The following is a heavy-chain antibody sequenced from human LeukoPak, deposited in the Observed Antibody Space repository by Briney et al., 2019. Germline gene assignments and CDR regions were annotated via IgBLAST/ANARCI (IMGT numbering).Heavy chain of an antibody. CDR1: GYTFTSYD. Sequence: ASVKVSCKASGYTFTSYDINWVRQATGQGLEWMGWMNPNSGNTVYAQKFQGRVTITRNTSISTAYMELSSLRSEDTAVYYCARGLAGTLWSGYYQYYYYYMDVWGKGTTVTVSS. D-gene: IGHD3-3*01. CDR2: MNPNSGNT. CDR3: ARGLAGTLWSGYYQYYYYYMDV. J-gene: IGHJ6*03. V-gene: IGHV1-8*03.